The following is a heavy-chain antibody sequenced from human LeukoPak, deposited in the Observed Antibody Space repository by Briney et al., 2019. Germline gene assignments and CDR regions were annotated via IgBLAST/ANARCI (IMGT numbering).Heavy chain of an antibody. V-gene: IGHV1-18*01. Sequence: ASVKVSCKASGYTFTSYGISWVRQAPGQGLEWMGWISAYNGNTNYAQRLQGRVTMTTDTSTSTAYMELRSLRSDDTAVYYCARKGYDFWSGQDFDYWGQGTLVTVSS. D-gene: IGHD3-3*01. CDR1: GYTFTSYG. CDR3: ARKGYDFWSGQDFDY. CDR2: ISAYNGNT. J-gene: IGHJ4*02.